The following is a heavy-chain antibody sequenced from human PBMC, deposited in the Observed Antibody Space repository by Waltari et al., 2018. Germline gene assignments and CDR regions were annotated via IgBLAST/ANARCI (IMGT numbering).Heavy chain of an antibody. D-gene: IGHD6-6*01. J-gene: IGHJ4*02. V-gene: IGHV4-39*07. CDR3: ARDPAPSDYFDS. CDR1: VGAISSSIYY. Sequence: QLQLQESGPGLVRPSETLSLTCTASVGAISSSIYYWGWIRQPPGKGLEWIGNIYYSDYTYFNPSLKSRVTISSDTSRNQFSLKLTSVTAADTAVYYCARDPAPSDYFDSWGQGTLVTVSS. CDR2: IYYSDYT.